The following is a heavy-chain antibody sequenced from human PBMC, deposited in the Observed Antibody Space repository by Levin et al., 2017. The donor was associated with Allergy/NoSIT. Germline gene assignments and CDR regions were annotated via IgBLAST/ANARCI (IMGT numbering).Heavy chain of an antibody. D-gene: IGHD5-24*01. Sequence: SETLSLTCSVSGGSITNYYLSWIRQPPGKGLEWIGYIYYSGSTNYSPSLKSRVTISLDTSKTQFSLKLSSVTAADTAVYYCARHYNYWYFDLWGRGTLVTVSS. J-gene: IGHJ2*01. CDR3: ARHYNYWYFDL. V-gene: IGHV4-59*08. CDR1: GGSITNYY. CDR2: IYYSGST.